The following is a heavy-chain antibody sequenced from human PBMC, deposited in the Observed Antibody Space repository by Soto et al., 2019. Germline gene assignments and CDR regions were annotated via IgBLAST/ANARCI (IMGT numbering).Heavy chain of an antibody. D-gene: IGHD3-10*01. V-gene: IGHV1-69*06. CDR2: IIPIFGTA. Sequence: ASVKVSCKASGGTFSSYAISWVRQAPGQGLEWMGGIIPIFGTANYAQKFQGRVTITADKSTSTAYMELSSLRSEDTAVYYCARAPGFGELLAYYYYGMDVWGQGTTVTVSS. J-gene: IGHJ6*02. CDR1: GGTFSSYA. CDR3: ARAPGFGELLAYYYYGMDV.